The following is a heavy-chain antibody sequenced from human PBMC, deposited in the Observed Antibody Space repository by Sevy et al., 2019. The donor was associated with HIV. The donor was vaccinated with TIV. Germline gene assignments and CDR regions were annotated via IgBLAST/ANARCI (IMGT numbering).Heavy chain of an antibody. Sequence: GGSLRLSCAASGFTFDDHGMSWVRQAPGKGLEWVSGINWNGGSTGYADSVKGRFTISRDNAKNSLYLQMNSLRAEDTALYYCARDYGSGSYLYYFDYWGQGTLVTVSS. CDR3: ARDYGSGSYLYYFDY. D-gene: IGHD3-10*01. CDR1: GFTFDDHG. V-gene: IGHV3-20*04. J-gene: IGHJ4*02. CDR2: INWNGGST.